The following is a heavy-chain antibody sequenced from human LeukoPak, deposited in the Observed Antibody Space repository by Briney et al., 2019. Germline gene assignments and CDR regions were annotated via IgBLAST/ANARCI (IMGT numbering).Heavy chain of an antibody. CDR2: INHSGST. J-gene: IGHJ3*02. D-gene: IGHD5-24*01. V-gene: IGHV4-34*01. CDR1: GDFFSGYF. CDR3: ARLPNGWLQLGAFDI. Sequence: SETLTLTCAVYGDFFSGYFWSWIRQPPGKGLEWIGEINHSGSTKYTQSLKSRLTISVDTSKNQFPLRLTSVTAADTAVYYCARLPNGWLQLGAFDIWGQGTMVPVS.